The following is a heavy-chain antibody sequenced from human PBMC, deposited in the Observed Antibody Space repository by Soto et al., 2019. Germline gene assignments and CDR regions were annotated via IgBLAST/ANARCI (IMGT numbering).Heavy chain of an antibody. CDR1: GGSISSYY. Sequence: SETLSLTCTVSGGSISSYYWSWIRQPPGKGLEWIGYIYYSGSTNYNPSLKSRVTISVDTSKNQFSLKLSSVTAADTAVYYCARGGYCGGDCLFDYWGQGTLVTVSS. D-gene: IGHD2-21*02. CDR3: ARGGYCGGDCLFDY. J-gene: IGHJ4*02. CDR2: IYYSGST. V-gene: IGHV4-59*01.